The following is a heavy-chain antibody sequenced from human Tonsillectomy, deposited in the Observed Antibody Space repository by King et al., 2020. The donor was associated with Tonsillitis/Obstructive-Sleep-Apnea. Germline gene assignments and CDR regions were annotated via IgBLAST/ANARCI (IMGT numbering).Heavy chain of an antibody. CDR2: IKSKTDVGTT. J-gene: IGHJ4*02. CDR3: TTRYCSSTSCLTFFDY. Sequence: EVQLVESGGGLVKPGGSLRLSCAASGFTFTNACMSWVRQAPGKGLEWVGRIKSKTDVGTTDYGDPVKGRFTISREVSKNTLYPQMNSLKTEDTAVYYCTTRYCSSTSCLTFFDYWGQGTLVTVSS. D-gene: IGHD2-2*01. CDR1: GFTFTNAC. V-gene: IGHV3-15*01.